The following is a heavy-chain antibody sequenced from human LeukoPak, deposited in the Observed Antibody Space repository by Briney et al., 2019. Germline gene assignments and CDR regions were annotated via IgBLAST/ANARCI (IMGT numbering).Heavy chain of an antibody. J-gene: IGHJ6*02. CDR3: ARRHSPYHTYYDFWSGYLNPGYYYGMDV. D-gene: IGHD3-3*01. V-gene: IGHV1-8*01. Sequence: ASVKVSCKASGFTFTSYVNWVRQASGQGLEWMGWMNPNNGNTGYAQKFQGRVTITADESTSTAYMELSSLRSEDTAVCYCARRHSPYHTYYDFWSGYLNPGYYYGMDVWGQGTTVTVSS. CDR2: MNPNNGNT. CDR1: GFTFTSYV.